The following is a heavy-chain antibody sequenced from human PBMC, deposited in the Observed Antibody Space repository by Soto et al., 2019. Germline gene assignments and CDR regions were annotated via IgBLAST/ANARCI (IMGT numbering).Heavy chain of an antibody. CDR1: GYTFTSYD. Sequence: ASVKVSCKASGYTFTSYDINWVRQATGQGLEWMGWMNPNSGNTGYAQKFQGRVTMARNTPISTAYMELSSLRSEDTAVYYCARGPSLYDYGDYDYYYYMDVWGKGTTVTVSS. J-gene: IGHJ6*03. V-gene: IGHV1-8*01. CDR3: ARGPSLYDYGDYDYYYYMDV. D-gene: IGHD4-17*01. CDR2: MNPNSGNT.